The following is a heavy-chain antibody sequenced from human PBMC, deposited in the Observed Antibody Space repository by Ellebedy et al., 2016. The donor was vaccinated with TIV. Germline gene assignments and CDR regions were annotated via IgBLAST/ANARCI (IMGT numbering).Heavy chain of an antibody. V-gene: IGHV1-3*01. CDR2: INADNGNT. J-gene: IGHJ4*02. Sequence: AASVKVSCKASGYTFTNYAIHWVRQAPGQRLEWMGWINADNGNTEYSQQLQGRVTLTRDRSASTVYMELSSLRSEDTVVYFCARGGRGAYSNFDCWGQGTLVTVSS. CDR3: ARGGRGAYSNFDC. CDR1: GYTFTNYA. D-gene: IGHD2-15*01.